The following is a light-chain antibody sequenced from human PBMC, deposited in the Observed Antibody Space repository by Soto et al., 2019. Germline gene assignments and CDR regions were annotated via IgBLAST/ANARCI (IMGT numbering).Light chain of an antibody. Sequence: IVLTQSPGTVSLSPGETATLSCRASQTLGNNNLAWYQQRPGQAPRLLVSGASDRATDIPNRFSGSRSGTDFTLTITRLEPEDFALYFCQQYAESPYTFGQGTNVEI. CDR1: QTLGNNN. CDR3: QQYAESPYT. V-gene: IGKV3-20*01. J-gene: IGKJ2*01. CDR2: GAS.